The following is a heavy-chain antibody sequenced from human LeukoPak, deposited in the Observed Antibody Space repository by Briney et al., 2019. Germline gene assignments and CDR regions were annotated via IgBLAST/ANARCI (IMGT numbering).Heavy chain of an antibody. D-gene: IGHD3-10*01. V-gene: IGHV4-34*01. J-gene: IGHJ4*02. CDR1: GGSFSGYY. CDR2: INHSGRT. Sequence: SETLSLTCAVYGGSFSGYYWSWLRQPPGKGLEWIGEINHSGRTNYNPSLKSRVTISVDRSKNQFSLKLRSVTAADTAVYYCARLWFGELVTDSWGQGTLVTVSS. CDR3: ARLWFGELVTDS.